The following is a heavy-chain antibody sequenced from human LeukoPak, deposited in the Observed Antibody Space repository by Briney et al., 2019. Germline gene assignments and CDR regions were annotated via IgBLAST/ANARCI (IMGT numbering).Heavy chain of an antibody. CDR3: AKRPSGWSVTVYFDY. J-gene: IGHJ4*02. CDR2: ISGSGGKT. CDR1: GFTFSSYV. Sequence: GGSLRLSCAASGFTFSSYVMSWVRQAPGKGLEWVSAISGSGGKTYYADSVKGRLTISRDNSKNTLYLQMNSLRAEDTAVYYCAKRPSGWSVTVYFDYWGQGTLVTVSS. V-gene: IGHV3-23*01. D-gene: IGHD6-19*01.